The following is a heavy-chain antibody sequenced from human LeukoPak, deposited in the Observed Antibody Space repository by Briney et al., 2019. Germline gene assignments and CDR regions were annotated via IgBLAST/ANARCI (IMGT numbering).Heavy chain of an antibody. D-gene: IGHD6-6*01. CDR3: ARQSVRAIAIAARPGNYYDY. CDR2: TYYSGNT. CDR1: GGSISSSSDY. J-gene: IGHJ4*02. V-gene: IGHV4-39*01. Sequence: SETLSLTCTVSGGSISSSSDYWGWIRQPPGKGLEWIGSTYYSGNTYYNPSLKSRVTISLGTSKNQFSLKLSSVTAADTAMYYCARQSVRAIAIAARPGNYYDYWGQGTLVTVSS.